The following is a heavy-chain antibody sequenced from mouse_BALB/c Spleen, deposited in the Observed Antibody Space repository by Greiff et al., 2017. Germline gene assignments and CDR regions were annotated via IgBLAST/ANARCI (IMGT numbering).Heavy chain of an antibody. Sequence: QVHVKQSGPGLVAPSQSLSITFTVSGFSLTGYGVNWVRQPPGKGLEWLGMIWGDGSTDYNSALKSRLSISKDNSKSQVFLKMNSLQTDDTARYYCARGSPYGNWFAYWGQGTLVTVSA. V-gene: IGHV2-6-7*01. CDR2: IWGDGST. CDR3: ARGSPYGNWFAY. CDR1: GFSLTGYG. J-gene: IGHJ3*01. D-gene: IGHD2-1*01.